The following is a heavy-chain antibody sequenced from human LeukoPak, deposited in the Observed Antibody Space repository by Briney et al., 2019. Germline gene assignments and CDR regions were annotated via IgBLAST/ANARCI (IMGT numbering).Heavy chain of an antibody. V-gene: IGHV3-11*04. Sequence: GGSLRLSCVASGFIFSDYYMNWIRQAPGKGLEWVSYISGSGRTIYYADSVKGRFTISRDNAKNSLYLQMNSLRAEDTAVYYCARRGQDNYYYYMDVWGKGTTVTVSS. D-gene: IGHD3-10*01. CDR1: GFIFSDYY. CDR2: ISGSGRTI. CDR3: ARRGQDNYYYYMDV. J-gene: IGHJ6*03.